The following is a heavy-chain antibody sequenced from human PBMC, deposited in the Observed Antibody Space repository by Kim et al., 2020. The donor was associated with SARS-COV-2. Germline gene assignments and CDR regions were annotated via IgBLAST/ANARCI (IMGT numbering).Heavy chain of an antibody. D-gene: IGHD5-12*01. CDR1: GGSISSGSYY. CDR2: IYTSGST. J-gene: IGHJ6*02. CDR3: ARAPYSGYDTYYYYGMDV. V-gene: IGHV4-61*02. Sequence: SETLSLTCTVSGGSISSGSYYWSWIRQPAGKGLEWIGRIYTSGSTNYNPSLKSRVTISVDTSKNQFSLKLSSVTAADTAVYYCARAPYSGYDTYYYYGMDVWGQGTTVTVSS.